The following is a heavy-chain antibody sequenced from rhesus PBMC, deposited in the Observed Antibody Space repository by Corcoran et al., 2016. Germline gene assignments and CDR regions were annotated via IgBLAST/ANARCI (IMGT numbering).Heavy chain of an antibody. CDR3: GRHPYPFGGLDS. Sequence: QVQLQESGPGLVKPSETLSLTCAVSGDSISSWKWWIWIRQSPGKGLEWIGNVGASSGDIFYNPSLKIRVTISKDTSKNQFSLKMTSVTAADTAVYYCGRHPYPFGGLDSWGQGVVVTVSS. V-gene: IGHV4-65*02. CDR2: VGASSGDI. CDR1: GDSISSWKW. J-gene: IGHJ6*01.